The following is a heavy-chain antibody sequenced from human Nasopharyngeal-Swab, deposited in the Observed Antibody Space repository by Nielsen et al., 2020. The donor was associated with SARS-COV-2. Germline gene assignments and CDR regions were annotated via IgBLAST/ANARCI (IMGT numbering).Heavy chain of an antibody. V-gene: IGHV3-21*01. Sequence: GESLKISCAASGFTFSSYSMNWVRQAPGKGLEWVSSISSSSSSYIYYADSVKGRFTISRDNAKNSLHLQMNSLRAEDTAVYYCARRDSSGYYYFDYWGQGTLVTVSS. CDR1: GFTFSSYS. D-gene: IGHD3-22*01. CDR3: ARRDSSGYYYFDY. J-gene: IGHJ4*02. CDR2: ISSSSSSYI.